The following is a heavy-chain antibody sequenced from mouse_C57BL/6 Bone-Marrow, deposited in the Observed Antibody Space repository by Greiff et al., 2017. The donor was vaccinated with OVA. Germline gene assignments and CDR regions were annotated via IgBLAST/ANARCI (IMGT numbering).Heavy chain of an antibody. CDR1: GFTFTDYY. V-gene: IGHV7-3*01. CDR3: ARYRYYGSSDAWYFDV. D-gene: IGHD1-1*01. CDR2: IRNKANGYTT. Sequence: EVKLVESGGGLVQPGGSLSLSCAASGFTFTDYYMSWVRQPPGKALEWLGFIRNKANGYTTEYSASVKGRFTISRDNSHSILSLQMNALRAEDSATYYCARYRYYGSSDAWYFDVWGTGTTVTVSS. J-gene: IGHJ1*03.